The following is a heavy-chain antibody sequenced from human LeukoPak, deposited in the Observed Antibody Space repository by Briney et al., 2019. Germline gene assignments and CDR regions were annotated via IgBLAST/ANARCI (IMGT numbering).Heavy chain of an antibody. Sequence: GGSLRLSCAASGFTFDDYAMHWVRQAPGKGLEWVSLISWDGGSTYYADSVKGRFTISRDNSKNSLYLQMNSLRAEDTALYYCAKDTFSGYSYGYPASSWGQGTLVTVSS. J-gene: IGHJ4*02. V-gene: IGHV3-43D*03. CDR3: AKDTFSGYSYGYPASS. CDR2: ISWDGGST. D-gene: IGHD5-18*01. CDR1: GFTFDDYA.